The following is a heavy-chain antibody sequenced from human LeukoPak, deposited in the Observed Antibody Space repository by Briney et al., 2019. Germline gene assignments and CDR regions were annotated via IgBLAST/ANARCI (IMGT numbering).Heavy chain of an antibody. CDR3: ARARKALLDYYYMDV. CDR1: GGTFSSYA. D-gene: IGHD6-6*01. J-gene: IGHJ6*03. V-gene: IGHV1-69*05. Sequence: ASVKVSCKASGGTFSSYAISWVRQAPGQGLEWMGGIIPIFGTANYAQKFQGRVTITTDESTSTAYMELSSLRSEDTAVYYCARARKALLDYYYMDVWGKGTTVTASS. CDR2: IIPIFGTA.